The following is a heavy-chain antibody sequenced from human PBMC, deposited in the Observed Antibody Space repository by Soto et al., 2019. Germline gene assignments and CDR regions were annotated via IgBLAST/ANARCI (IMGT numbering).Heavy chain of an antibody. CDR1: GFTFSSYA. V-gene: IGHV3-23*01. Sequence: PGETLRLSCAVSGFTFSSYAMSWVWKAPGTGLERVWAISVSGGSTYYADSVKGGFTISRDNSKNTLYLQMNSLRAEDTAVYYCATASSITMIVVVPSPFDFWGQGTLVTFSS. J-gene: IGHJ4*02. D-gene: IGHD3-22*01. CDR3: ATASSITMIVVVPSPFDF. CDR2: ISVSGGST.